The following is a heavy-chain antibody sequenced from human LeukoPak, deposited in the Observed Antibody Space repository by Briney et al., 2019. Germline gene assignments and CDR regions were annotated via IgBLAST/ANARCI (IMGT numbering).Heavy chain of an antibody. J-gene: IGHJ6*03. CDR3: ARGRAARPWYYYYYMDV. V-gene: IGHV4-39*07. CDR2: IYYSGST. Sequence: PETLSLTCTVSGGSISSSSYYWGWIRQPPGKGLEWIGSIYYSGSTYYNPSLKSRVTISVDTSKNQFSLKLSSVTAADTAVYYCARGRAARPWYYYYYMDVWGKGTTVTVSS. CDR1: GGSISSSSYY. D-gene: IGHD6-6*01.